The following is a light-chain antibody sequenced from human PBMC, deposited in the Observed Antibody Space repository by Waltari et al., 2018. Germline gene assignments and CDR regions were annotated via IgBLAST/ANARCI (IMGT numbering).Light chain of an antibody. Sequence: QSALTQPPSVSGSPGQSVTLSCTGTNSDVGLYDRVSWYQQFPGTAPKLIIYEVINRPSGVPDRFSGSKSGNTASLTISGLQPEDDADYYCCSYTPGNNVIFGGGTKVTVL. CDR2: EVI. CDR3: CSYTPGNNVI. J-gene: IGLJ2*01. CDR1: NSDVGLYDR. V-gene: IGLV2-18*02.